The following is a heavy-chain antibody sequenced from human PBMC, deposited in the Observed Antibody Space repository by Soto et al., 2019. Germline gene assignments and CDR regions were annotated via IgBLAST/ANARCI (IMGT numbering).Heavy chain of an antibody. D-gene: IGHD1-20*01. J-gene: IGHJ2*01. V-gene: IGHV4-34*01. Sequence: GELQQWGTGLLKPSETLSLNCSVYGGSSRAYHWSWIRQSPGEGLEWIGEFSYSGSLNYNPSIKGRVADSLDTSTNHFSLTMTSAPAADMAVYFSAGGPRYWSFALWGRGTLVTVS. CDR2: FSYSGSL. CDR1: GGSSRAYH. CDR3: AGGPRYWSFAL.